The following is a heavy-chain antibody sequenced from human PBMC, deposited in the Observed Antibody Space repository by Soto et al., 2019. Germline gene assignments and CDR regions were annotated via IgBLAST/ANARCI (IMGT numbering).Heavy chain of an antibody. J-gene: IGHJ4*02. V-gene: IGHV3-23*01. CDR3: AKDGTYGDYVLGPGYYFDY. CDR1: GFTFSSYA. D-gene: IGHD4-17*01. Sequence: GGSLRLSCAASGFTFSSYAMSWVRQAPGKGLEWVSAISGSGGSTYYADSVKGRFTISRDNSKNTLYLQMNSLRAEDTAVYYCAKDGTYGDYVLGPGYYFDYWGQGTLVTVSS. CDR2: ISGSGGST.